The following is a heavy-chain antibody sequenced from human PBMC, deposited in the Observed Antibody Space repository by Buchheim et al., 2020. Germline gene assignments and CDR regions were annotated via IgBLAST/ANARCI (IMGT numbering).Heavy chain of an antibody. Sequence: QVQLQESGPGLVKPSETLSLTCTVSGGSISGYYWNWIRQPPGKGLEWIGYIYSSGSTNYNPSLKSRVTISADSSRNHFSMRLSSVTVADTAVYYCAAGRNWFDPWGQGTL. J-gene: IGHJ5*02. D-gene: IGHD1-26*01. CDR3: AAGRNWFDP. CDR1: GGSISGYY. CDR2: IYSSGST. V-gene: IGHV4-59*01.